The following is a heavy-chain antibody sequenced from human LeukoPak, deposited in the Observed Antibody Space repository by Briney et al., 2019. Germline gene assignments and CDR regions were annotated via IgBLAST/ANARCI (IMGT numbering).Heavy chain of an antibody. Sequence: PGRSLRLSCAASGFTFSSYGMHWVRQAPGKGLEWVAVISYDGSNKYYADSAKGRFTISRDNSKNTLYLQMNSLRAEDTAVYYCARAYCGADCPTLDYWGQGTLVTVSP. V-gene: IGHV3-30*03. J-gene: IGHJ4*02. CDR2: ISYDGSNK. CDR1: GFTFSSYG. CDR3: ARAYCGADCPTLDY. D-gene: IGHD2-21*02.